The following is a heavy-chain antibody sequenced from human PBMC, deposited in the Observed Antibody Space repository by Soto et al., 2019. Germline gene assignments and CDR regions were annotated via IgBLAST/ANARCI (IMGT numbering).Heavy chain of an antibody. Sequence: EVQLVESGGGLIQPGGSLRLSCAASGFTFSTSEMYWVRQAPGKGLECVSYIHPSGQPIFYADSVKGRFTISRDNAKNSRYLQMSSLRAEDSAVYYCARRASRWGQGTMVTVSS. D-gene: IGHD1-26*01. J-gene: IGHJ3*01. CDR1: GFTFSTSE. CDR3: ARRASR. V-gene: IGHV3-48*03. CDR2: IHPSGQPI.